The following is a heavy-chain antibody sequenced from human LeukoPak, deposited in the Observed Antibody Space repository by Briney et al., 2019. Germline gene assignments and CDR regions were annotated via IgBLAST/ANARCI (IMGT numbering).Heavy chain of an antibody. V-gene: IGHV1-69*06. J-gene: IGHJ4*02. CDR3: ARDPDYGGNPGFDY. D-gene: IGHD4-23*01. Sequence: ASVKVSRKASGGTFSSYAISWVRQAPGQGLEWMGGIIPIFGTANYAQKFQGRVTITADTSTSTAYMELRSLRSDDTAVYYCARDPDYGGNPGFDYWGQGTLVTVSS. CDR1: GGTFSSYA. CDR2: IIPIFGTA.